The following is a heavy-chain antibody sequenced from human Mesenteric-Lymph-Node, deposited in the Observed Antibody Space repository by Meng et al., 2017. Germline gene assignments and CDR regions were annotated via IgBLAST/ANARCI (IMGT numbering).Heavy chain of an antibody. CDR2: IYHSGGT. Sequence: QVQVRESGPGPVKLSGPLSLTCAVSGGPISSSNWWRWVRRPPGKGLEWIGEIYHSGGTNYNPSLKSRVTISVDKSKNQFSLNLSSVTAADTAVYYCARVGQWLPIDYWGQGTLVTVSS. V-gene: IGHV4-4*02. CDR3: ARVGQWLPIDY. CDR1: GGPISSSNW. D-gene: IGHD6-19*01. J-gene: IGHJ4*02.